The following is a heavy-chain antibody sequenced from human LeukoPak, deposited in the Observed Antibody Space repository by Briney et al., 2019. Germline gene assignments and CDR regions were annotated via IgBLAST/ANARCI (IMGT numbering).Heavy chain of an antibody. CDR1: GFTFSSYE. CDR2: ISSSGSTI. Sequence: GGSLRLSCAASGFTFSSYEMSWVRQAPGGGLEWVSYISSSGSTIYYADSVKGRFTISRDNAKNSLYLQMNSLRAEDTAVYYCARDYRVTNDYGGTHFDYWGQGTLVTVSS. D-gene: IGHD4-23*01. V-gene: IGHV3-48*03. J-gene: IGHJ4*02. CDR3: ARDYRVTNDYGGTHFDY.